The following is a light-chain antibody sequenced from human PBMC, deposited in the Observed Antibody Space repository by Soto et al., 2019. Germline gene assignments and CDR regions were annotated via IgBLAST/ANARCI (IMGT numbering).Light chain of an antibody. CDR2: GAS. CDR1: QSVSNNY. Sequence: EVVMTQSPGTLSLSPGERATLSCRASQSVSNNYLALYQQRPGHAPRLLIYGASKRATGIPDKFSGSGSGTDFTLSVNRLEPEDVAVYYCQQYGSTPYTFGQGTKLEIE. V-gene: IGKV3-20*01. J-gene: IGKJ2*01. CDR3: QQYGSTPYT.